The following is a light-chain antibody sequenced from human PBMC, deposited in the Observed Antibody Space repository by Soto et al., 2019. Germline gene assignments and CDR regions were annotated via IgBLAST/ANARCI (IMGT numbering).Light chain of an antibody. CDR1: QSISSW. CDR3: QQYESYPLT. J-gene: IGKJ4*01. CDR2: KAS. Sequence: DIQMTQSPSTLSASVGDRVTITCRASQSISSWLAWYQHKPGKAPKFLIYKASSLESGVPSRFSGSGSGTVVTLTINSRQPDDAASFYCQQYESYPLTFGGGTKVEIK. V-gene: IGKV1-5*03.